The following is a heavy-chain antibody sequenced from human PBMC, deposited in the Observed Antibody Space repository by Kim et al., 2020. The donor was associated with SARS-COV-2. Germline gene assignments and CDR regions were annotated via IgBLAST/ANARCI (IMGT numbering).Heavy chain of an antibody. Sequence: ASVKVSCKASGYTFTGYYMHWVRQAPGQGLEWMGWINPNSGGTNYAQKFQGRVTMTRDTSISTAYMELSRLRSDDTAVYYCARVRSPRDGYNGVFGYWGQGTLVTVSS. CDR1: GYTFTGYY. CDR3: ARVRSPRDGYNGVFGY. J-gene: IGHJ4*02. D-gene: IGHD5-12*01. V-gene: IGHV1-2*02. CDR2: INPNSGGT.